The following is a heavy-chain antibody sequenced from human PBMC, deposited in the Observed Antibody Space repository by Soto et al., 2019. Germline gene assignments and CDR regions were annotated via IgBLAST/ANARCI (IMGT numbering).Heavy chain of an antibody. D-gene: IGHD1-26*01. J-gene: IGHJ4*02. V-gene: IGHV1-3*01. CDR3: ARFHSGSYSVDYFDY. CDR1: GYTFTSYA. CDR2: INAGNGNT. Sequence: ASVKVSCKASGYTFTSYAMHWVRQAPGQRLEWMGWINAGNGNTKYSQKFQGRVTITRDTSASTAYMELGSLRSEDTAVYYCARFHSGSYSVDYFDYWGQGTLVTVSS.